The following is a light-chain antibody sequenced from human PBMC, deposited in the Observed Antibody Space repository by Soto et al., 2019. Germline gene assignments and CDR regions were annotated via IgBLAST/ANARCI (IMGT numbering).Light chain of an antibody. Sequence: QAVVTQPPSVSGAPGQRVTISCTGSSSNIGAGFDVHWYQLLPGTAPKLLIYGDNNRPSGVPDRFSGSKSGTSASLAITGLQAEDEADYYCQSYDSSLSAGVFGGGTKLTVL. CDR3: QSYDSSLSAGV. CDR1: SSNIGAGFD. J-gene: IGLJ3*02. CDR2: GDN. V-gene: IGLV1-40*01.